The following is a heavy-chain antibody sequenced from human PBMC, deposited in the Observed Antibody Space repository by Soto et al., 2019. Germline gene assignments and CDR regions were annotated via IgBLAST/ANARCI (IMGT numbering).Heavy chain of an antibody. V-gene: IGHV1-69*08. Sequence: QVQLVQSGDEVKKPGSSVKVSCKASGGTFSSYTISWVRQAPGQGLEWMGRIIPILGIANYAQKFQGRVTITADKSTSTGYMELSSLISEDTAVYYCAREDYGDYGYYFDYWGQGTLVTVFS. CDR1: GGTFSSYT. J-gene: IGHJ4*02. CDR2: IIPILGIA. D-gene: IGHD4-17*01. CDR3: AREDYGDYGYYFDY.